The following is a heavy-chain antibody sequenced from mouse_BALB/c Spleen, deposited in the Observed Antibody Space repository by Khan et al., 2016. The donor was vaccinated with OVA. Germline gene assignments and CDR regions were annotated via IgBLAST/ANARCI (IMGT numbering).Heavy chain of an antibody. D-gene: IGHD1-2*01. J-gene: IGHJ4*01. CDR1: GFSLINYG. V-gene: IGHV2-2*01. CDR3: ARNGVFHSHGYVGMDY. Sequence: QVQLKQSGPGLVQPSQNLSITCTVSGFSLINYGVHWVRQSPGKALEWLGVIWSGGSTYYTAAFISRLSITKDNYKSQIFFKMNSLQADDTAIYYCARNGVFHSHGYVGMDYWGQGTSVTVSS. CDR2: IWSGGST.